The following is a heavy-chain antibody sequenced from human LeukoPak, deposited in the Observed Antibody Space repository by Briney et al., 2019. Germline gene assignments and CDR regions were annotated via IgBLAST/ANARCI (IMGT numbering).Heavy chain of an antibody. CDR2: IIPILGIA. J-gene: IGHJ4*02. Sequence: SVKASCKASGGTFSSYAISWVRQAPGQGLEWMGRIIPILGIANYAQKFQGGVTITADKSTSTAYMELSSLRSEDTAVYYCAREGYYYDSTQYYFDYWGQGTLVTVSS. V-gene: IGHV1-69*04. D-gene: IGHD3-22*01. CDR3: AREGYYYDSTQYYFDY. CDR1: GGTFSSYA.